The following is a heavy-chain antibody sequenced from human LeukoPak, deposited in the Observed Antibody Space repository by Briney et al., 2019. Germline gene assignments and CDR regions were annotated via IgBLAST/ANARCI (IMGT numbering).Heavy chain of an antibody. CDR3: ARSGSVLSQIDY. CDR2: IYYSGST. V-gene: IGHV4-59*01. CDR1: GGSISSYY. D-gene: IGHD3-10*01. Sequence: PSEALSLTCTVSGGSISSYYWSWIRQPPGKGLEWIGYIYYSGSTNYNPSLKSRVTISVDTSKNQFSLKLSSVTAADTAVYYCARSGSVLSQIDYWGQGTLVTVSS. J-gene: IGHJ4*02.